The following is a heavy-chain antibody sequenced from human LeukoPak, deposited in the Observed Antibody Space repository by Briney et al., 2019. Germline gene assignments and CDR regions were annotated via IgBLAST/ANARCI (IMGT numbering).Heavy chain of an antibody. CDR3: ARYCSGGSCYLGFDAFDI. V-gene: IGHV3-53*01. Sequence: GGSLRLSCAASGFTVSSNYMSWVRQAPGEGLEWVSVIYSGGSTYYADSVKGRFTISRDNSKNTLYLQMNSLRAEDTAVYYCARYCSGGSCYLGFDAFDIWGQGTMVTVSS. D-gene: IGHD2-15*01. J-gene: IGHJ3*02. CDR1: GFTVSSNY. CDR2: IYSGGST.